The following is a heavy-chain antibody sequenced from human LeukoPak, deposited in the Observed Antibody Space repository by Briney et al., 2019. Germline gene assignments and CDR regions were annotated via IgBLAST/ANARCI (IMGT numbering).Heavy chain of an antibody. CDR1: GFTFSSYG. CDR2: IWFDGSKK. V-gene: IGHV3-33*01. Sequence: GGSLRLSCAVSGFTFSSYGMHWVRQAPGKGLEWLAVIWFDGSKKYYADSVKGRFTISRDNSKNTLSLQMDSLRAEDTAVYYCARLRGGNGDSGGSLENWGQGTLVTVSS. J-gene: IGHJ4*02. D-gene: IGHD4-17*01. CDR3: ARLRGGNGDSGGSLEN.